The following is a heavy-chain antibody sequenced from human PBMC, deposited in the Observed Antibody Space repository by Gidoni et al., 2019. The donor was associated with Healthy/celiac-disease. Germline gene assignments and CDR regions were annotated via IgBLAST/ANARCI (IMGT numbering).Heavy chain of an antibody. D-gene: IGHD6-19*01. CDR3: AKSSLGWSLYYYFDY. CDR1: GFPFSSYA. Sequence: EVQLLESGGGLVQPGGSLSLSCAASGFPFSSYAMSWVRQAPGKGLEWVSAIRGSGGSTYYADSVKGRFTISRDNSKNTLYLQMNSLRAEDTAVYYCAKSSLGWSLYYYFDYWGQGTLVTVSS. CDR2: IRGSGGST. J-gene: IGHJ4*02. V-gene: IGHV3-23*01.